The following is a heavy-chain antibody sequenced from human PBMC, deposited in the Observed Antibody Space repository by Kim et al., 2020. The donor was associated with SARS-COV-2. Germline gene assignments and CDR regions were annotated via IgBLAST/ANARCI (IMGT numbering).Heavy chain of an antibody. D-gene: IGHD2-2*01. V-gene: IGHV3-64D*06. J-gene: IGHJ4*02. CDR3: VKGLCSTSCYFDY. Sequence: SVKGRFTISRDNSKNTLYLQMSSLRAEDTAVYYCVKGLCSTSCYFDYWGQGTLVTVSS.